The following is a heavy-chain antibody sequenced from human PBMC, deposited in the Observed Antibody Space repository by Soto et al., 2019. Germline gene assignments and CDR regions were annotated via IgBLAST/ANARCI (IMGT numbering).Heavy chain of an antibody. CDR1: GYAFSRYA. J-gene: IGHJ4*02. V-gene: IGHV1-69*01. CDR3: ARDPVVTAIPVN. CDR2: IIPIFGTA. D-gene: IGHD2-21*02. Sequence: SVKGYCKAAGYAFSRYASSRVRKAPEQGLEWMGGIIPIFGTANYAQKFQGRVTITADESTSTAYMELSSLRSEDTAVYYCARDPVVTAIPVNWGQGTLVTVSS.